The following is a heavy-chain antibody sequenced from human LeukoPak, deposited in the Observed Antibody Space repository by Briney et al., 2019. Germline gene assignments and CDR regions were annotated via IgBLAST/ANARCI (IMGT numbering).Heavy chain of an antibody. D-gene: IGHD3-3*01. V-gene: IGHV1-2*02. CDR2: INPNSGGT. CDR1: GYTFTCYY. J-gene: IGHJ4*02. CDR3: ARGEITIFGVVIIEGY. Sequence: ASVKVSCKASGYTFTCYYMHWVRQAPGQGLEWMGWINPNSGGTNYAQKFQGRVTMTRDTSISTAYMELSRLRSDDTAVYYCARGEITIFGVVIIEGYWGQGTLVTVSS.